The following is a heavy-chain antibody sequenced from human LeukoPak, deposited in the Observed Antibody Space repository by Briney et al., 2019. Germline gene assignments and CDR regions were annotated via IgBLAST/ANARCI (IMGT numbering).Heavy chain of an antibody. V-gene: IGHV1-69*06. CDR3: ARDSAQQLVTTGGSISYYYMEV. CDR2: IIPIFGTA. CDR1: GGTFSSYA. D-gene: IGHD6-13*01. Sequence: SVKVSCKASGGTFSSYAISWVRQAPGQGLEWMGGIIPIFGTANYAQKFQGRVTITADKSTSTAYMELSSLRSEDTAVYYCARDSAQQLVTTGGSISYYYMEVWGKGTTVTVSS. J-gene: IGHJ6*03.